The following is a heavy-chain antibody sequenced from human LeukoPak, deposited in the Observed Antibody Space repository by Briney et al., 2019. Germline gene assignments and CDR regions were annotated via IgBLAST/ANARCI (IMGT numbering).Heavy chain of an antibody. D-gene: IGHD6-13*01. J-gene: IGHJ4*02. CDR3: ARGHRAPIAAAGRIAVAPLYY. CDR1: GFAFSSYA. V-gene: IGHV3-30-3*01. Sequence: PGGSLRLSCAASGFAFSSYAMHWVRQGPGKGLEWVALVSYDGGGKYYADSVKGRITISRDNSKNTLHLQMNSLRTEDTAVYYCARGHRAPIAAAGRIAVAPLYYWGQGTLVTVSS. CDR2: VSYDGGGK.